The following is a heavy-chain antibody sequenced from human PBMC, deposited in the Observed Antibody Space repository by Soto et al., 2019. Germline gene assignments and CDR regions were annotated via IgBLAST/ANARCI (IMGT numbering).Heavy chain of an antibody. V-gene: IGHV3-30*18. CDR2: ISYDGSNK. Sequence: QVQLVESGGGVVQPGRSLRLSCAASGFTFSSYGMHWVRQAPGKGLEWVAVISYDGSNKYYADSVKGRFTISRDNSKNTLYLQMNSLRAEDTAVYYCAKEYYDILTGYPSLYYYYGMDVW. D-gene: IGHD3-9*01. CDR3: AKEYYDILTGYPSLYYYYGMDV. CDR1: GFTFSSYG. J-gene: IGHJ6*01.